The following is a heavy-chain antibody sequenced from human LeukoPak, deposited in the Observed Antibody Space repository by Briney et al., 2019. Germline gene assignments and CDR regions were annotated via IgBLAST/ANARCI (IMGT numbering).Heavy chain of an antibody. J-gene: IGHJ5*02. D-gene: IGHD4-17*01. CDR2: IYHSGST. CDR3: ARDGHDYGDA. V-gene: IGHV4-38-2*02. Sequence: PSETLSLTCSVSGDSITNSGYYWGWIRQPPGKGLEWIGSIYHSGSTYYNPSLKSRVTISVDTSKNQFSLKLSSVTAADTAVYYCARDGHDYGDAWGQGTLVTVSS. CDR1: GDSITNSGYY.